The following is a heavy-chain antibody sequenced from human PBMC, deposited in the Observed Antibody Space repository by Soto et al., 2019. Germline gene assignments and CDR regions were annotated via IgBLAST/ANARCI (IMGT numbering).Heavy chain of an antibody. D-gene: IGHD3-3*01. CDR1: GGSISSYY. V-gene: IGHV4-59*01. Sequence: PSETLSLTCTVSGGSISSYYWSWIRQPPGKGLEWIGYIYYSGSTNYNPSLKSRVTISVDTSKNQFSLKLSSVTAADTAVYYCARVSQYYDFWSGYFTPPGYYMDVWGKGTTVTVSS. CDR3: ARVSQYYDFWSGYFTPPGYYMDV. J-gene: IGHJ6*03. CDR2: IYYSGST.